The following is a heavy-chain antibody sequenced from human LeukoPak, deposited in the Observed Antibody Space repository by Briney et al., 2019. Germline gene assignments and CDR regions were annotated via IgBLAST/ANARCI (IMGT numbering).Heavy chain of an antibody. J-gene: IGHJ4*02. CDR1: GGSFSGYY. D-gene: IGHD4-17*01. CDR2: INHSGST. V-gene: IGHV4-34*01. Sequence: PSETLSLTCAVYGGSFSGYYWSWIRQPPGKGLEWIGEINHSGSTNYNPSLKSRVTISVDTSKNQFSLKLSSVTAADTAVYYCAGGGVAGGDYGDYSGQGTLVTVSS. CDR3: AGGGVAGGDYGDY.